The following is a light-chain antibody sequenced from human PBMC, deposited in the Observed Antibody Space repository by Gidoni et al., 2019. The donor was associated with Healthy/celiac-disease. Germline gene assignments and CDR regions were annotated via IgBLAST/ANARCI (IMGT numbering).Light chain of an antibody. J-gene: IGKJ4*01. CDR1: QSISSY. V-gene: IGKV3-11*01. Sequence: DIVLTLSPATLSLSPGERATLSCRASQSISSYLAWYQQKPGQAPRLLIYDASSRATGIPARFSGSGSGTDFTLTISSLEPEDFAVYYCQQRSNWPLTFGGGTKVEIK. CDR3: QQRSNWPLT. CDR2: DAS.